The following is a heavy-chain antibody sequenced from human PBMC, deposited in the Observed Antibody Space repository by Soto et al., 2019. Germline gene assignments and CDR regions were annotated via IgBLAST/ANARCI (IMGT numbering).Heavy chain of an antibody. CDR2: FRAGGDDGTT. CDR3: ARSAWDSSAYSPYYFDY. V-gene: IGHV3-23*01. J-gene: IGHJ4*02. D-gene: IGHD3-22*01. CDR1: GFTFSSYS. Sequence: GRSLRLSCVPSGFTFSSYSISSVRHAKGRGLEWVSGFRAGGDDGTTYYADSVKGRFTISRDNSKNTLYLQMNSLRAEDTAVYYCARSAWDSSAYSPYYFDYWGQGTLVTVSS.